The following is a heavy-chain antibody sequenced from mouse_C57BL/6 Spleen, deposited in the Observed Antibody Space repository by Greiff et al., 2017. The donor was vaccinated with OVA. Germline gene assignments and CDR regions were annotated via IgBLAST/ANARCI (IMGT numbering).Heavy chain of an antibody. CDR3: ARSPYDFYAMDY. J-gene: IGHJ4*01. CDR1: GYTFTDYY. V-gene: IGHV1-26*01. CDR2: INPNNGGT. Sequence: EVQLQQSGPELVKPGASVKISCKASGYTFTDYYMNWVKQSHGKSLEWIGDINPNNGGTSYNQKFKGKATLTVDKSSSTAYMELRSLTSEDSAVYDCARSPYDFYAMDYWGQGTSVTVSS.